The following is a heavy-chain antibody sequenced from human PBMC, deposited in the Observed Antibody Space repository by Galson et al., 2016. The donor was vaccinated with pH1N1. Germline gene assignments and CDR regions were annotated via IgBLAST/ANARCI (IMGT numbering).Heavy chain of an antibody. CDR2: ISGTGLST. CDR1: GFTFRSQT. D-gene: IGHD2-21*01. J-gene: IGHJ4*02. V-gene: IGHV3-23*01. CDR3: SKMAPTSIPGWIDF. Sequence: SLRLSCAVSGFTFRSQTMTWVRQAPGKGLEWVSSISGTGLSTYYADSVKGRFIISRDNSKNALYLQVNSLRAEDTAVYFCSKMAPTSIPGWIDFWGQGTLVTVSS.